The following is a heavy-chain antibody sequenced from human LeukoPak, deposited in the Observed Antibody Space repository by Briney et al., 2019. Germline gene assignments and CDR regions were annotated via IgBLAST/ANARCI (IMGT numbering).Heavy chain of an antibody. CDR3: ARGSQQMATIHSDAFDI. CDR1: GGSIRNSSFY. Sequence: PSETLSLTCAVSGGSIRNSSFYWGWIRQPPGKGLEWIASIYNSGTTYYNPSLKSRVTISVDTSKNQFSLKLSSVTAADTAVYYCARGSQQMATIHSDAFDIWGQGTMVTVSS. CDR2: IYNSGTT. J-gene: IGHJ3*02. V-gene: IGHV4-39*07. D-gene: IGHD5-24*01.